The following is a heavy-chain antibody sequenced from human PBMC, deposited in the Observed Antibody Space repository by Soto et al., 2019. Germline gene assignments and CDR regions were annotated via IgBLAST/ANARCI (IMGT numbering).Heavy chain of an antibody. J-gene: IGHJ4*02. V-gene: IGHV1-69*12. CDR3: AREARGGNFES. Sequence: QVQLVQSGAEVKKPGSSVKVSCKASGARFSTNAISWLRQAPGQGLEWMGAIIAIFDKANYAQKFQDRVTMAADESTSTAYMELSSLTSDDTAMYYCAREARGGNFESWGQGTVVTVSS. CDR2: IIAIFDKA. CDR1: GARFSTNA. D-gene: IGHD2-15*01.